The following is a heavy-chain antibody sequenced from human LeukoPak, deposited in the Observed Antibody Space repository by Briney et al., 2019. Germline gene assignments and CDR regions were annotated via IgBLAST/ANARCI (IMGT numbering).Heavy chain of an antibody. CDR3: ARHSPFEGHYDSTRDDAFDI. CDR2: IYYSGST. V-gene: IGHV4-59*08. J-gene: IGHJ3*02. CDR1: GGSISSYY. Sequence: PSETLSLTCTVSGGSISSYYWSWIRQPPGKGLEWIGYIYYSGSTNYNPSLKSRVTISVDPSKHQLSLKLSSVTAADTAVYYCARHSPFEGHYDSTRDDAFDIWGQATMVTVSS. D-gene: IGHD3-22*01.